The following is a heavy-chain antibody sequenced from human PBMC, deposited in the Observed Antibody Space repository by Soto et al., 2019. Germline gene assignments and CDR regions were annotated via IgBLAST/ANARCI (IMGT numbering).Heavy chain of an antibody. CDR2: ISGSGGST. CDR1: GFTFSRYA. D-gene: IGHD5-18*01. J-gene: IGHJ4*02. CDR3: AKLDAAMVTVDY. V-gene: IGHV3-23*01. Sequence: EVQLLESGGGLVQPGGSLRLSCAASGFTFSRYAMSWVRQAPGKGLEWVSVISGSGGSTYYAASVKGQFTISRDNSKNTLYLQMNSLSAEDTAVYYCAKLDAAMVTVDYWGQGTLVTVSS.